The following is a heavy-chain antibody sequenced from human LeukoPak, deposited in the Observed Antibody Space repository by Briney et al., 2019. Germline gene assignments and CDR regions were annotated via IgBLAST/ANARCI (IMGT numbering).Heavy chain of an antibody. CDR1: GFTFSDHY. Sequence: PGGSLRLSCAASGFTFSDHYMSWIRQAPGKGLEWASYISGSSTTIYYTDSVKGRFTISRDNAKNSLYLQMNSLRAEDTAVYYCARDDGFGTNFDYWGQGTLVTVSS. D-gene: IGHD3-10*01. CDR2: ISGSSTTI. CDR3: ARDDGFGTNFDY. V-gene: IGHV3-11*01. J-gene: IGHJ4*02.